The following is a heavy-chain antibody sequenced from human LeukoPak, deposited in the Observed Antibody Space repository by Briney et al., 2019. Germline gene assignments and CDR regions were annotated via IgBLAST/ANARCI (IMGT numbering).Heavy chain of an antibody. Sequence: WIWSIYHIGSTYYNPSLKSRVTISVDTSKNQFSLKLSSVTAADTAVYYCASLPSRYSSTRAWGQGTLVTVSS. CDR2: IYHIGST. J-gene: IGHJ4*02. CDR3: ASLPSRYSSTRA. V-gene: IGHV4-38-2*01. D-gene: IGHD6-13*01.